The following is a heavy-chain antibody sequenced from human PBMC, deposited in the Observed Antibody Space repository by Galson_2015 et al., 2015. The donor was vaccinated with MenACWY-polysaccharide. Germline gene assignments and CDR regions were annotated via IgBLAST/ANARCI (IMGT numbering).Heavy chain of an antibody. CDR3: ARDDRRVRGVFNWLDP. CDR2: IKEDGSEK. V-gene: IGHV3-7*01. CDR1: GFTFRNYW. J-gene: IGHJ5*02. Sequence: SLRLSCAASGFTFRNYWMSWVRQAPGKGLEWVANIKEDGSEKYYVDSVRGRFTISRDNAKNSLYLQMNSLRAEDTAVYYCARDDRRVRGVFNWLDPVGPGNPGHRLL. D-gene: IGHD3-10*01.